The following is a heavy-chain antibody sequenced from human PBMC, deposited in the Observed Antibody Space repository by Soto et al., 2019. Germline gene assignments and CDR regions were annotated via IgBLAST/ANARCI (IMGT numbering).Heavy chain of an antibody. V-gene: IGHV5-10-1*01. Sequence: PGESLKIYCQGSGYSFTNYWITWVRQMPGKGLEWLGRVDPTDSYSNYSPSFQGHVPISAHKSISTAYLQWSSLKASDTAMYYWARDSYDSLGHYLTYFAYAMDVWGQGTTVTVSS. CDR1: GYSFTNYW. CDR3: ARDSYDSLGHYLTYFAYAMDV. D-gene: IGHD3-16*01. CDR2: VDPTDSYS. J-gene: IGHJ6*02.